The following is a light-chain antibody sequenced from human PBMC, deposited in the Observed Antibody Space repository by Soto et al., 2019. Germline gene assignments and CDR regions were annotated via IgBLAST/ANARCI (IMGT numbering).Light chain of an antibody. V-gene: IGLV1-40*01. CDR2: GNS. Sequence: QSVLTQPPSVSGAPGQRVTISCTGSSSNIGAGYDVHWYQQLPGTAPKLLIYGNSHRPSGVPDRFSGSKSGTSASLAITGLQAEDEADYYCQSYDSSLVFGGGTKLTVL. CDR3: QSYDSSLV. J-gene: IGLJ2*01. CDR1: SSNIGAGYD.